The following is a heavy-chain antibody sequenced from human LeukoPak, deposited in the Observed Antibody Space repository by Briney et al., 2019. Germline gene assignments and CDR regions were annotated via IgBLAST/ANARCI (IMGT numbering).Heavy chain of an antibody. Sequence: GGSLRLSCAASGFTFSSYAMSWVRQAPGKGLEWVSAISGSGGSTYYADSVKGRFTISRDNSKNTLYLQMNSLRAEDTAVYYCAKDYYGSGSYPRYYYYMDVWGKGTTVTVSS. J-gene: IGHJ6*03. CDR3: AKDYYGSGSYPRYYYYMDV. V-gene: IGHV3-23*01. CDR1: GFTFSSYA. CDR2: ISGSGGST. D-gene: IGHD3-10*01.